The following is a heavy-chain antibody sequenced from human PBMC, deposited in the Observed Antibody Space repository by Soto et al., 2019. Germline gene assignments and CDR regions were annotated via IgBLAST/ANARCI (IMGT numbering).Heavy chain of an antibody. CDR2: ISAHNDNT. J-gene: IGHJ4*02. V-gene: IGHV1-18*01. D-gene: IGHD1-1*01. CDR3: ARGRYGDY. Sequence: QVHLVQSGAEVKKPGASVKVSCKCSGYTFTSYGITWVRQAPGQGLEWMGWISAHNDNTDYAQKLLGRVTVTRDTSTSSAYMELSSLRSDDTAVYYCARGRYGDYWGQGALVTVSS. CDR1: GYTFTSYG.